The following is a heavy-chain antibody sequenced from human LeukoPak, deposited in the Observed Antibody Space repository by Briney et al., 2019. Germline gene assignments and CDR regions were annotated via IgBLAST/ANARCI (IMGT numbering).Heavy chain of an antibody. Sequence: SETLSLTCTVSGGSLSSSSYYWGWVRQPPGKGLEWIASGSTYYNPSLKSRVTISVDTSRNQFSLKLSSVTAADTAVYYCARTGGYMVWGVQNWFDPWGQGTLVTVSS. CDR1: GGSLSSSSYY. CDR3: ARTGGYMVWGVQNWFDP. D-gene: IGHD3-10*01. CDR2: GST. J-gene: IGHJ5*02. V-gene: IGHV4-39*01.